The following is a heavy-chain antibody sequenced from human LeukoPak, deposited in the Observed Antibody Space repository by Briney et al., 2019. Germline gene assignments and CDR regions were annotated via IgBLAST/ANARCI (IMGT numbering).Heavy chain of an antibody. Sequence: PGGSLRLSCAASGFTFSIYSMNWVRQAPGKGLEWVSSISSSSGYIFYADSVKGRFAISRDNAKNSLYLQMNSLRAEDTAVYYCARAQYYYDSSGYYPWGQGTLVTVSS. D-gene: IGHD3-22*01. CDR3: ARAQYYYDSSGYYP. V-gene: IGHV3-21*01. CDR2: ISSSSGYI. CDR1: GFTFSIYS. J-gene: IGHJ5*02.